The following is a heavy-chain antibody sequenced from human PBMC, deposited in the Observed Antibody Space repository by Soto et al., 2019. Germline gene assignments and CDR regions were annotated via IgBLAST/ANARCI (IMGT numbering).Heavy chain of an antibody. Sequence: GGSLRLSCAASGFTFSSYLMSWVRQAPGTGLEWVANIKQDGSQKWYVDSVKGRFTISRDNAKNSLYLQMSSLRAEDTAIYYCARGDYHDTGGPFSDAFEFWGLGTMVTVSS. CDR3: ARGDYHDTGGPFSDAFEF. J-gene: IGHJ3*01. CDR1: GFTFSSYL. D-gene: IGHD3-22*01. CDR2: IKQDGSQK. V-gene: IGHV3-7*04.